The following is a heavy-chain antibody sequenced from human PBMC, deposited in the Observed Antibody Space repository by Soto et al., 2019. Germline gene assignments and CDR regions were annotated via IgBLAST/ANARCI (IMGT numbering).Heavy chain of an antibody. V-gene: IGHV6-1*01. Sequence: SQTLSLTCDISGDSVSRNSAAWNWIRQSPSRGLEWLGRTYYRPKWYNDYAVSVRARITITPDTSKNQFSLQLKSVTPDDTAVYYCARGGAAGRGDWLDPWGQGTQVTVSS. CDR3: ARGGAAGRGDWLDP. J-gene: IGHJ5*02. D-gene: IGHD6-13*01. CDR1: GDSVSRNSAA. CDR2: TYYRPKWYN.